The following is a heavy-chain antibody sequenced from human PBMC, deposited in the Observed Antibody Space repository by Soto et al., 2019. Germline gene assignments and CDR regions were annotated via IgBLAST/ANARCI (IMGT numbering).Heavy chain of an antibody. J-gene: IGHJ4*02. V-gene: IGHV1-46*01. CDR2: INPNGGNT. CDR3: ARYPVGATTPPFHY. CDR1: GYTFTHYY. Sequence: ASVKVSCKASGYTFTHYYIHWVRQAPGQGLEWMGIINPNGGNTNYAQKLQGRVTMTTDTSTSTAYMELRSLRSDDTAVYYCARYPVGATTPPFHYWGQGTLVTVSS. D-gene: IGHD1-26*01.